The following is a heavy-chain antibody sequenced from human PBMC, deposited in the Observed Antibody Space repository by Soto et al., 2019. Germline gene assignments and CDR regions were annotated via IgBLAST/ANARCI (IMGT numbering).Heavy chain of an antibody. CDR3: AKNGGQNYDFWSGSHGMDV. J-gene: IGHJ6*02. CDR1: GFTFSDYG. CDR2: ISYDESNE. Sequence: GGSLRLSCAASGFTFSDYGVHWVRQAPGKGLEWVAVISYDESNEYYADSVKGRFAISRDNSKNTLFLQMNSLRGEDTAVYYCAKNGGQNYDFWSGSHGMDVWGQGTTVTVSS. V-gene: IGHV3-30*18. D-gene: IGHD3-3*01.